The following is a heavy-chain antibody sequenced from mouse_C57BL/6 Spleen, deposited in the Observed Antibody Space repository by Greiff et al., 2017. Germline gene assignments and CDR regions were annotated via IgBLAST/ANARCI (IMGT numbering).Heavy chain of an antibody. CDR1: GFTFSSYG. J-gene: IGHJ1*03. CDR2: ISSGGSYT. D-gene: IGHD1-1*01. CDR3: ARHYYGSSNWYFDV. V-gene: IGHV5-6*01. Sequence: EVQGVESGGDLVKPGGSLKLSCAASGFTFSSYGMPWVRQTPDKRLEWVATISSGGSYTYYPDSVKGRFTISRDNAKNTLYLQMSSLKSEDTAMYYCARHYYGSSNWYFDVWGTGTTVTVSS.